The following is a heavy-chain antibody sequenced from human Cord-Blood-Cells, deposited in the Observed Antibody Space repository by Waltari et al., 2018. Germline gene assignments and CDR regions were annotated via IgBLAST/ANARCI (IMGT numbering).Heavy chain of an antibody. CDR2: CKSDGSRT. CDR3: ARVWMLPSDAFDI. J-gene: IGHJ3*02. V-gene: IGHV3-74*01. CDR1: GFTFSRYW. Sequence: EVQLVESGGGLVQPGGSLRLSCAASGFTFSRYWMHWARQAPGEGLVCVSRCKSDGSRTTNADSGKGRCTISRDNAKNTLYLQMNRRRAEDTAVYYCARVWMLPSDAFDIWGQGTMVTVSS. D-gene: IGHD1-1*01.